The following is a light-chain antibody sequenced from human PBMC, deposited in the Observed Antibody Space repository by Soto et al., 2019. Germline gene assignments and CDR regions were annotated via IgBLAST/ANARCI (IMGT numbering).Light chain of an antibody. CDR1: QSVSSSY. J-gene: IGKJ2*01. V-gene: IGKV3-20*01. Sequence: EIVLTQSPGTLSLSPGERATLSCRASQSVSSSYLAWYQQKPGQAPRLLIYGASSRATGIPDRFSGSGSGTDFPLTISRLEPEDFAVYYCQQYGSLRYTFGQGTKLEIK. CDR3: QQYGSLRYT. CDR2: GAS.